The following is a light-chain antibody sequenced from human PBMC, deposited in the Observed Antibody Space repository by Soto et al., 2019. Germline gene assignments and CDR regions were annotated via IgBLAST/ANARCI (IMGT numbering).Light chain of an antibody. CDR3: SSYAGGNNWV. V-gene: IGLV2-8*01. CDR2: DVN. Sequence: QSALTQPPSASGSPGQSLTISCTGTSSDVGAHNYVSWYQQNPGKARKLMLYDVNKRPSGVPDRFSGSKSGNTASLTVSGLQAEDEADYYCSSYAGGNNWVFGGGTKLTVL. J-gene: IGLJ3*02. CDR1: SSDVGAHNY.